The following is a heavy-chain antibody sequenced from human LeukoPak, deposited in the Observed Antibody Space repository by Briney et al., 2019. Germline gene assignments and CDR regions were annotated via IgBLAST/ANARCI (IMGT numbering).Heavy chain of an antibody. CDR1: GFTFSTYA. V-gene: IGHV3-30*04. CDR2: ISYDGSNK. D-gene: IGHD1-26*01. CDR3: AKETRYTGSYDY. Sequence: GGSLRLSCAASGFTFSTYAMHWVRQAPGKGLEWVAVISYDGSNKYYADSVKGRFTISRDKSKNTLYLQMNSLRAEDTAVYYCAKETRYTGSYDYWGQGTLVTVAS. J-gene: IGHJ4*02.